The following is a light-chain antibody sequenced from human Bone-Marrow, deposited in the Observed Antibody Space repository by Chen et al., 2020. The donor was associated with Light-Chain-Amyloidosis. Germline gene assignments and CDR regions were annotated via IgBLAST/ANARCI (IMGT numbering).Light chain of an antibody. Sequence: YVLTQPSSVSVAPGQTATSACGGNNIGATSVHWYQQTPGQAPLLVVYYDSDRPSGLPERLSGSNSGNTATLPISRVEAGEEADYYCQVWDRSSDRPVFGGGTKLTVL. CDR2: YDS. CDR1: NIGATS. J-gene: IGLJ3*02. CDR3: QVWDRSSDRPV. V-gene: IGLV3-21*02.